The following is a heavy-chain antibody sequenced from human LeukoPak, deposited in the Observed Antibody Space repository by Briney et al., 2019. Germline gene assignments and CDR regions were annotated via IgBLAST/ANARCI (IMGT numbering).Heavy chain of an antibody. CDR1: GGSFSGYY. CDR3: ARDFSSWYGRVDNWFDP. CDR2: INHSGST. J-gene: IGHJ5*02. D-gene: IGHD6-13*01. V-gene: IGHV4-34*01. Sequence: SETLSLTCAVYGGSFSGYYWSWIRQPPGRGLEWIGEINHSGSTNYNPSLKSRVTISVDTSKNQFSLKLSSVTAADTAVYYCARDFSSWYGRVDNWFDPWGQGTLVTVSS.